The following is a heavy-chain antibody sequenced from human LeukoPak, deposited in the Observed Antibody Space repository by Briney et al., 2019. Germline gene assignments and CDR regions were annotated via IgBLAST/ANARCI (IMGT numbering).Heavy chain of an antibody. CDR2: IYYSGST. J-gene: IGHJ4*02. CDR1: GGSISSNNYY. D-gene: IGHD3-22*01. CDR3: ARDRRGWAGGDSSGYYFDY. V-gene: IGHV4-39*07. Sequence: SETLSLTCTVSGGSISSNNYYWGWIRQPPGTGLEWIGSIYYSGSTYYNPSLKSRVTISVDTSKNQFSLKLSSVTAAETAVYYCARDRRGWAGGDSSGYYFDYWGQGTLVTVSS.